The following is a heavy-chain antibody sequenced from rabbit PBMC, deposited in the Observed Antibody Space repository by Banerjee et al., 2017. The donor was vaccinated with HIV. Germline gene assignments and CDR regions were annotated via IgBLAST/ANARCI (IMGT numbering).Heavy chain of an antibody. V-gene: IGHV1S40*01. CDR2: IYAGDGST. CDR1: GFSFSSSYY. D-gene: IGHD6-1*01. J-gene: IGHJ4*01. Sequence: QSLEESGGDLVKPGASLTLTCTASGFSFSSSYYMCWVRQAPGKGLEWIACIYAGDGSTYYASWAKGRFTISKTSSTTVTLQMTSLTAADTATYFCARAFAGVSGYPYGYVMNLWGQGTLVTVS. CDR3: ARAFAGVSGYPYGYVMNL.